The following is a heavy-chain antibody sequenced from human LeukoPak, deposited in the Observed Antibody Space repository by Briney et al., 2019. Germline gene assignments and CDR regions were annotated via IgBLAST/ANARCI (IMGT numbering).Heavy chain of an antibody. CDR2: IYYSGST. J-gene: IGHJ4*02. CDR3: ARLITTPIGYYFDY. CDR1: GGSISSSNYY. Sequence: SETLSLTCTVSGGSISSSNYYWGWIRQPPGKGLEWIGSIYYSGSTYYNPSLKSPVSISVETSKNQFSLKLNSVTAADTALYYCARLITTPIGYYFDYWGQGTLVTVSS. V-gene: IGHV4-39*01. D-gene: IGHD3-22*01.